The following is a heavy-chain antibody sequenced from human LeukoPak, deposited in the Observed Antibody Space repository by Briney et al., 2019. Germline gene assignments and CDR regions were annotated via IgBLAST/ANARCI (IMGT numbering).Heavy chain of an antibody. CDR1: GYTFTSYG. V-gene: IGHV1-2*06. CDR3: ARGGDGYNLPFDY. J-gene: IGHJ4*02. D-gene: IGHD5-24*01. Sequence: GASVKVSCKASGYTFTSYGISWVRQAPGQGLEWMGRINPNSGGTNYAQKFQGRVTMTRDTSISTAYMELSRLRSDDTAVYYCARGGDGYNLPFDYWGQGTLVTVSS. CDR2: INPNSGGT.